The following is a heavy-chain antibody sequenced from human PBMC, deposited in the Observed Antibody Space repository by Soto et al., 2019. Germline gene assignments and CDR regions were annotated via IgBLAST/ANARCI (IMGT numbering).Heavy chain of an antibody. D-gene: IGHD1-26*01. J-gene: IGHJ4*02. CDR1: GFTFGNYW. V-gene: IGHV3-7*01. CDR3: ARDGI. CDR2: IKQDGSEK. Sequence: EVQLVESGGGLVQPGGSLRLSCVASGFTFGNYWMSWVRQAPGKGLEWVANIKQDGSEKYYVDSVKGRFTISRDNAKNSLYLQINGLRAEVTAVYYCARDGIWGQGTLVTVSS.